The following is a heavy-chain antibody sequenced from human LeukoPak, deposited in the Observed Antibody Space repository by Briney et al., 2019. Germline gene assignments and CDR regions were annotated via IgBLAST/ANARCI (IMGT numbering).Heavy chain of an antibody. CDR2: INHSGST. J-gene: IGHJ4*02. D-gene: IGHD6-13*01. V-gene: IGHV4-34*01. CDR3: ARALRGSSWYHYFDY. Sequence: PSETLSLTCAVYGGSFSGYYWSWIRQPPGKGLEWIGEINHSGSTNYNPSLKSRVTISVDTSKNQFSLKLSSVTAADTAVYYCARALRGSSWYHYFDYWGQGTLVTVSS. CDR1: GGSFSGYY.